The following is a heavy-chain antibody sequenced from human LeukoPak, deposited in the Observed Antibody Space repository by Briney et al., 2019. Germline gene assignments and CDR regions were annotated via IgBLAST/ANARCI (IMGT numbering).Heavy chain of an antibody. V-gene: IGHV4-59*08. CDR2: IYYSGST. CDR1: GGSISSYY. J-gene: IGHJ3*02. CDR3: ARHPTDAFDI. Sequence: PSETLSLTCTVSGGSISSYYWSWIRQPPGKGLEWIGYIYYSGSTNYNPSLKSRVTISVDTSKNQFSLKLSSVTAADTAVYYCARHPTDAFDIWGQGTMVTVSS.